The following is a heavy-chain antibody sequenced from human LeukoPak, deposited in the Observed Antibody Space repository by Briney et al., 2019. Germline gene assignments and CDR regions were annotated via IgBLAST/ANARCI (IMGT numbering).Heavy chain of an antibody. CDR1: GFTFSRYN. CDR3: ARVHDILTEYFDY. CDR2: ISSSTTYI. V-gene: IGHV3-21*01. Sequence: GGSLRLSCAASGFTFSRYNMNWVRQARGKGLEWVSSISSSTTYIYYADSVKGRFTISRDNAKNSLYLQMNSLRAEDTAVYYCARVHDILTEYFDYWGRGTLVTVFS. D-gene: IGHD3-9*01. J-gene: IGHJ4*02.